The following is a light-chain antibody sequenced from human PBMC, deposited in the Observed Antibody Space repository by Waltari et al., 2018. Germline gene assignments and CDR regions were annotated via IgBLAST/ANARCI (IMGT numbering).Light chain of an antibody. Sequence: QSALTQPASVSGSPGQSITISCTGTSSDVGSYHDVSWYQHHPGKAPKLMIYDVSNRPSGVSNRFSGSKSGDTASLTISGLQTEDEADYYCASYASTGTRVFGGGTKLTVL. CDR2: DVS. CDR3: ASYASTGTRV. V-gene: IGLV2-14*03. J-gene: IGLJ3*02. CDR1: SSDVGSYHD.